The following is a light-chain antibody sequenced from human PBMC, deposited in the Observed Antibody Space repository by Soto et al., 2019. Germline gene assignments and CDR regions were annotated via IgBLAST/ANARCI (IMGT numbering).Light chain of an antibody. CDR1: QSISSY. CDR3: QKSYSTLRT. CDR2: AAS. J-gene: IGKJ1*01. Sequence: IQVPKSPSSLSATVVDRFNITCRASQSISSYLNWYQQKPGKAPKLLIYAASSLQSGVPSRFSGSGSGTDVTLTISSLQPEDLATYYGQKSYSTLRTCGQGNKGDIK. V-gene: IGKV1-39*01.